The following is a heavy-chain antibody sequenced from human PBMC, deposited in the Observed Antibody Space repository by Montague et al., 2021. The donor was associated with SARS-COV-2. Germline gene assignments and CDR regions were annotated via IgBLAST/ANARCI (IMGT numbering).Heavy chain of an antibody. CDR2: TYYTSKWYN. J-gene: IGHJ4*02. CDR3: AREVDNYFGY. D-gene: IGHD3-9*01. Sequence: CAISGDSVSNNRAAWNWVRQSPSRGLEWLGWTYYTSKWYNDYAXFVKSRITINPDTSKNQVSLRLNSVTPEDTAIYFCAREVDNYFGYWGQGTLVTVSS. V-gene: IGHV6-1*01. CDR1: GDSVSNNRAA.